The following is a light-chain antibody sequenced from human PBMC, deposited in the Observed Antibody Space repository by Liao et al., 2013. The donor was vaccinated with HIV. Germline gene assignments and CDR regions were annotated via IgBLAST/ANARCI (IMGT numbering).Light chain of an antibody. CDR1: NIGSRR. V-gene: IGLV3-21*02. J-gene: IGLJ3*02. CDR3: QVWDRSSDHWV. CDR2: ANT. Sequence: YVLTQAPSVSVVPGQTATITCGGPNIGSRRVHWYQARPGQAPVLILHANTARPSGIPDRFSGSNSGDTATLTITRVEAGDEADYYCQVWDRSSDHWVFGGGTKVTVL.